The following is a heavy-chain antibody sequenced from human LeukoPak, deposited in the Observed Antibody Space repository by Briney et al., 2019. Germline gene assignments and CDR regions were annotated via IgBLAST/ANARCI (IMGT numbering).Heavy chain of an antibody. D-gene: IGHD2-2*01. Sequence: PSETLSLTCAVYGGSFSGYYWSWIRQPPGKGLEWIGEINHSGSTNYNPSLKSRVTISVDTSKNQFSLKLSSVTAADTAVYYCARWDYYCSSTSCSYLFDYWGQGTLVTVSS. CDR1: GGSFSGYY. V-gene: IGHV4-34*01. J-gene: IGHJ4*02. CDR3: ARWDYYCSSTSCSYLFDY. CDR2: INHSGST.